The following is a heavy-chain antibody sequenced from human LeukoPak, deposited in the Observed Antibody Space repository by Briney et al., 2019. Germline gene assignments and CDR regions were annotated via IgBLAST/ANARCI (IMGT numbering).Heavy chain of an antibody. J-gene: IGHJ4*02. V-gene: IGHV3-30*01. D-gene: IGHD2-2*02. Sequence: GGSLRLSCAASGFTFSSYAMHWVRQAPGKGLEWVAVISYDGSNKYYADSVKGRFTISRDNSKNTLYLQMNSLRAEDTAVYYCARAQYCSSTSCYKGFDYWGQGTLVTVS. CDR3: ARAQYCSSTSCYKGFDY. CDR1: GFTFSSYA. CDR2: ISYDGSNK.